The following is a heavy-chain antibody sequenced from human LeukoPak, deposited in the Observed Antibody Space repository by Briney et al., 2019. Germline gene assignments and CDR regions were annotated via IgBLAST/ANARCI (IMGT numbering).Heavy chain of an antibody. CDR3: ARSTLYSSSDFDY. D-gene: IGHD6-6*01. CDR1: GFAFSSYS. J-gene: IGHJ4*02. CDR2: ISSSSSTI. V-gene: IGHV3-48*01. Sequence: GGSLRLSCAASGFAFSSYSMNWVRQAPGKGLEWLSYISSSSSTIYYTDSVKGRFTISRDNAKNSLCLQMNSLRAEDTAVYYCARSTLYSSSDFDYWGQGTLVTVSS.